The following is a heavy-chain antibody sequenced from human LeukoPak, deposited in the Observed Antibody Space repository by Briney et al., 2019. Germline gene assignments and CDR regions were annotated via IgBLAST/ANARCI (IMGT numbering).Heavy chain of an antibody. J-gene: IGHJ4*02. CDR2: ISSSGSTI. D-gene: IGHD1-1*01. Sequence: GGSLRLSCAASGFTFSDYFLSWIRQAPGKGLEWVSYISSSGSTIYYADSVNGRFTISRDNTWTTVFLQMTSLTPEDSGVYYCAKDPNQLLTLDYWGQGTLVTVSS. V-gene: IGHV3-11*04. CDR3: AKDPNQLLTLDY. CDR1: GFTFSDYF.